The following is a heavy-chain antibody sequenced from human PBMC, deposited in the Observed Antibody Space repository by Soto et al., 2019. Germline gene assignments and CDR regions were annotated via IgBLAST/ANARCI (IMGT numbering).Heavy chain of an antibody. V-gene: IGHV3-30-3*01. CDR2: ISYDGSNK. Sequence: PGGSLRLSCAASGFTFSSYAMHWVRQAPGKGLEWVAVISYDGSNKYYADSVKGRFTISRDNSKNTLYLQMNSLRAEDTAVYYCARGGDCTNGVCYTWQSAAGNDYWGQGTLVTVSS. J-gene: IGHJ4*02. CDR1: GFTFSSYA. D-gene: IGHD2-8*01. CDR3: ARGGDCTNGVCYTWQSAAGNDY.